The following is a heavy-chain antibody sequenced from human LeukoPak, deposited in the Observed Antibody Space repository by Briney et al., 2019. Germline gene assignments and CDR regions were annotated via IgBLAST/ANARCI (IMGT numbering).Heavy chain of an antibody. CDR3: ARDRGVSTVY. J-gene: IGHJ4*02. Sequence: PGGSLRLSCAASGFTFSSYEMNWVRQAPGKGLEWVSYISSSGSTIKYADSVKGRFSISRDNAKNSLYLQMNSLRAEDTAVYYCARDRGVSTVYWGQGTLVTVSS. CDR1: GFTFSSYE. D-gene: IGHD4-11*01. CDR2: ISSSGSTI. V-gene: IGHV3-48*03.